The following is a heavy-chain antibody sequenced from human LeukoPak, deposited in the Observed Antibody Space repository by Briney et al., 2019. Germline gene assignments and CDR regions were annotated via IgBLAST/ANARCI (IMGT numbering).Heavy chain of an antibody. CDR2: IYSGGST. V-gene: IGHV3-53*01. CDR1: GFTVSSNY. Sequence: PGGPLRLSCAASGFTVSSNYMSWVRKAPGKGLEWVSVIYSGGSTYYADSVKGRFTISRDNSKNTLYLQMNSLRAEDTAVYYCARGREQWYFDYWGQGTLVTVSS. D-gene: IGHD6-19*01. CDR3: ARGREQWYFDY. J-gene: IGHJ4*02.